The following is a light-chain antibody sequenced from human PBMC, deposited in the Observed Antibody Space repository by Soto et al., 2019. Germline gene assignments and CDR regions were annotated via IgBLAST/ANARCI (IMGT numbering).Light chain of an antibody. CDR2: AAS. V-gene: IGKV1-39*01. CDR3: QQSYSTPQT. CDR1: QSISSY. J-gene: IGKJ4*01. Sequence: DIPITQSPSSLSASVGDRVTNTCRASQSISSYLNWYQQKPGKAPKLLIYAASSLQSGVPSRFSGSGSGTDFTLTISSLQPEDFATYYCQQSYSTPQTFGGGTKVDIK.